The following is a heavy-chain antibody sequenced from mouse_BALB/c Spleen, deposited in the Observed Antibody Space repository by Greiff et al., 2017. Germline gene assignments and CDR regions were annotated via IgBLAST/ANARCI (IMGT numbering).Heavy chain of an antibody. D-gene: IGHD2-3*01. CDR1: GFTFSSFG. J-gene: IGHJ4*01. Sequence: EVKLMESGGGLVQPGGSRKLSCAASGFTFSSFGMHWVRQAPEKGLEWVAYISSGSSTIYYADTVKGRFTISRDNPKNTLFLQMTSLRSEDTAMYYCARDTDGYYYAMDYWGQGTSVTVSS. V-gene: IGHV5-17*02. CDR3: ARDTDGYYYAMDY. CDR2: ISSGSSTI.